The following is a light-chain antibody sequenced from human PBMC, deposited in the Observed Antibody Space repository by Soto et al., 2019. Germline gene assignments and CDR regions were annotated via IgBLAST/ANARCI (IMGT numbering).Light chain of an antibody. Sequence: NFMLTQPHSVSESPGKTVTISCTRSSASSASSYVHWYQQRPGSVPTTLIYEDNERPSGIPGRFSGSIDSSSNSASLTISGLRTEDEADYYCQSYDRSSPVVSGGGTKLTVL. V-gene: IGLV6-57*04. CDR1: SASSASSY. CDR3: QSYDRSSPVV. CDR2: EDN. J-gene: IGLJ2*01.